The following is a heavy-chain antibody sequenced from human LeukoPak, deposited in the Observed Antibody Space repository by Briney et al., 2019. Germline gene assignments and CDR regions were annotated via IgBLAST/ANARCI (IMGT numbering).Heavy chain of an antibody. V-gene: IGHV4-59*01. CDR1: GGSITSYY. Sequence: PSETLSLTCPVSGGSITSYYWSWIRQPPGKGLEWIGYIYYSGSTKYNPSLKSRVTISVHTSKNQFSLKLSSVTAADTAVYYCARHLSVTPYFDYWGQGSLVTVSS. J-gene: IGHJ4*02. D-gene: IGHD4-17*01. CDR2: IYYSGST. CDR3: ARHLSVTPYFDY.